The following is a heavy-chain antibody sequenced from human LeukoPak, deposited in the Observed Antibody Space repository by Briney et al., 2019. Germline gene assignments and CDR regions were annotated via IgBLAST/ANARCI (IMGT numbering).Heavy chain of an antibody. Sequence: GGSLRLSCAASGFSFSSNSMNWVRQAPGKGLQWVSVIYPGGAIYYADSVKGRFIISRDNSKNTLSLQMNSLTADDTAVYYCVRGPRYYDDSGFHYGVFDIWGQGTVVTVSS. CDR2: IYPGGAI. V-gene: IGHV3-53*01. D-gene: IGHD3-22*01. CDR1: GFSFSSNS. CDR3: VRGPRYYDDSGFHYGVFDI. J-gene: IGHJ3*02.